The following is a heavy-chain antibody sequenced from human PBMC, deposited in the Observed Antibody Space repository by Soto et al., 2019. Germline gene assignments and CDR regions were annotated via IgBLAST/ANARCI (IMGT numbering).Heavy chain of an antibody. V-gene: IGHV3-30*18. Sequence: GGSLRLSWAASGFTFSSYCMHWVRQAPGKGLEWVAVISYDGINKYYADSVKGRFTISRDNSKNTLYLQMNSLRAEDTAVYYCAKSVYNWNDGFFDYWGQGTLVTVSS. CDR2: ISYDGINK. CDR3: AKSVYNWNDGFFDY. CDR1: GFTFSSYC. J-gene: IGHJ4*02. D-gene: IGHD1-1*01.